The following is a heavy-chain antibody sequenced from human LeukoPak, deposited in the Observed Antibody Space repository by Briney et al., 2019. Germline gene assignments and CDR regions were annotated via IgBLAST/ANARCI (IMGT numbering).Heavy chain of an antibody. CDR1: GGSFSGYY. J-gene: IGHJ3*02. D-gene: IGHD6-19*01. V-gene: IGHV4-31*11. CDR3: ARGGGWLLRVSGAFDI. CDR2: IYYSGST. Sequence: SETLSLTCAVYGGSFSGYYWSWIRQHPGKGLEWIGYIYYSGSTYYNPSLKSRVTISVDTSKNQFSLKLSSVTAADTAVYYCARGGGWLLRVSGAFDIWGQGTMVTVSS.